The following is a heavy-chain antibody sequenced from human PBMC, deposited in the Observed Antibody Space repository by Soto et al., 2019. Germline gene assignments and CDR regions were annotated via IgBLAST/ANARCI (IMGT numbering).Heavy chain of an antibody. D-gene: IGHD3-10*01. Sequence: ASVKVSCKASGYTFTSYGISWVRQAPGQGLEWMGWISAYNGNTNYAQKLQGRVTMTTDTSTSTAYMELRSLRSDDTAVYYCARESITMVRVNWFDPWGQGTLVTVSS. CDR3: ARESITMVRVNWFDP. CDR2: ISAYNGNT. V-gene: IGHV1-18*01. J-gene: IGHJ5*02. CDR1: GYTFTSYG.